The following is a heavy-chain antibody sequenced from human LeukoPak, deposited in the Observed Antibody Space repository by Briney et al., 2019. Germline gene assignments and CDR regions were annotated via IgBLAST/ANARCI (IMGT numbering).Heavy chain of an antibody. CDR2: INPNSGGT. CDR3: ARVIIVGANRFDS. V-gene: IGHV1-2*02. J-gene: IGHJ4*02. CDR1: GYTFTGYY. Sequence: ASVKVSCKASGYTFTGYYMHWVRQAPGQGLEWMGWINPNSGGTNYAQKFQGRVTMTRDMSTSTFYMELSGLRSGDTAVYYCARVIIVGANRFDSWGQGTLVTVSS. D-gene: IGHD1-26*01.